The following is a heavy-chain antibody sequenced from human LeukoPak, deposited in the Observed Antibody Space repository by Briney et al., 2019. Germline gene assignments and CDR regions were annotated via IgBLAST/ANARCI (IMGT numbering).Heavy chain of an antibody. CDR2: ISAYNGNT. D-gene: IGHD3-3*01. Sequence: ASVKVSCQASGYTFTNYGISWVRPAPGQGLEWMGWISAYNGNTNNAQKLQGRVTMTTDTSTSTAYMELRSLRSDDTAVYYCARARGITIFGVVNNAKYNWFDPWGQGTLVTVSS. CDR1: GYTFTNYG. J-gene: IGHJ5*02. CDR3: ARARGITIFGVVNNAKYNWFDP. V-gene: IGHV1-18*01.